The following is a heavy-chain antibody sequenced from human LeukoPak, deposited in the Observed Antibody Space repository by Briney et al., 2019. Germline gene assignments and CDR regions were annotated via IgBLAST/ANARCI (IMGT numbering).Heavy chain of an antibody. D-gene: IGHD1-26*01. CDR2: IHPTDGST. CDR3: ARANGRGLDY. J-gene: IGHJ4*02. CDR1: GYTSSTYY. Sequence: ASVKVSCKTSGYTSSTYYMHWVRQAPGQGLEWLGIIHPTDGSTSYTQKIQGRVTMTRDTATGTVYLELSSLRSEDTAVYWCARANGRGLDYWGQGTLITVSS. V-gene: IGHV1-46*01.